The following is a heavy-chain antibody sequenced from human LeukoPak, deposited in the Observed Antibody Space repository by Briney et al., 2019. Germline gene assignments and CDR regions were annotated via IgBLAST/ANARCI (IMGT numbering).Heavy chain of an antibody. D-gene: IGHD6-19*01. CDR1: GITFSSCA. Sequence: GGSLRLSCAASGITFSSCAMHWVRLAPGKGLEWVTVISHDGSQKFYSDAVKGRFTISRDNSKNTVYLQMHSLRPEDTAIYYCTRELDIYSSGYFQIKGNFDYWGQGTLVTVSS. J-gene: IGHJ4*02. CDR3: TRELDIYSSGYFQIKGNFDY. V-gene: IGHV3-30*04. CDR2: ISHDGSQK.